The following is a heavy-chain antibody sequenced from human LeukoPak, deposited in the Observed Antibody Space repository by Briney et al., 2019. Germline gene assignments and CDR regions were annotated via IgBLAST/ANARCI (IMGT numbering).Heavy chain of an antibody. D-gene: IGHD6-19*01. CDR2: IYYSGSP. V-gene: IGHV4-59*08. CDR1: GGSISSYY. CDR3: ARRIAVAGPFDY. Sequence: PSETLSLTCTVSGGSISSYYWSWLRQPPGKGLEWIGYIYYSGSPNYNPSLKSRVIISVDTSKNQFSLKLSSVTAADTAVYYCARRIAVAGPFDYWGQGTLVTVSS. J-gene: IGHJ4*02.